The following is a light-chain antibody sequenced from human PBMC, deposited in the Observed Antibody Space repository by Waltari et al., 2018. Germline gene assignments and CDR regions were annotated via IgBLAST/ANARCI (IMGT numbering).Light chain of an antibody. CDR1: QSIVHTNGKTN. Sequence: DIVMTQSPLSSPVTLGQPASVSCRASQSIVHTNGKTNLSWLHQRPGQPPRLLIYEISRRFSGVPDRFSGSGAGTDFTLKISRVEGEDVGIYYCMQTTHFPPTFGQGTRVDI. J-gene: IGKJ1*01. CDR3: MQTTHFPPT. CDR2: EIS. V-gene: IGKV2-24*01.